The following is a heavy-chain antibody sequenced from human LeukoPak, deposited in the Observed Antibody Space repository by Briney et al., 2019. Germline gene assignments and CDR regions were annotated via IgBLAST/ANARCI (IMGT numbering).Heavy chain of an antibody. V-gene: IGHV4-4*07. CDR3: ARDRCSGGSCYLDY. D-gene: IGHD2-15*01. CDR2: IYTSGST. CDR1: GGSISSYY. J-gene: IGHJ4*03. Sequence: SEALSLTCTVSGGSISSYYWSWIRQPAGKGLEWIGRIYTSGSTNYNPSVKSRVTMSVDTFKNQFSLKLGSVTAADTAVYYCARDRCSGGSCYLDYWGQGTLVTVSS.